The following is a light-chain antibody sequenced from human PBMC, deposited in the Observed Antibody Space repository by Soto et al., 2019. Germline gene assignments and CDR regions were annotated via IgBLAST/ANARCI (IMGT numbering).Light chain of an antibody. CDR3: QQYNRWPLT. CDR2: HAS. Sequence: EIVMTQSPATLSVSPGERATLSCRASQSLSNNLAWYQQKVGLAPRLLVYHASTRATGIPARFSGGGSGTDFTLTINSLQSEDFAVYYGQQYNRWPLTFGGGTKVEIK. V-gene: IGKV3-15*01. CDR1: QSLSNN. J-gene: IGKJ4*01.